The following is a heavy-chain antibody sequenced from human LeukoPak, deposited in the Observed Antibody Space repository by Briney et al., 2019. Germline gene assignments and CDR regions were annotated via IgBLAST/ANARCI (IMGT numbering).Heavy chain of an antibody. V-gene: IGHV3-33*01. D-gene: IGHD5-18*01. CDR2: IWYDGSNK. Sequence: PGGSLRLSCAASGFTFSSYGMHWVRQAPGKGLEWVAVIWYDGSNKYYADSVKGRFTMSRDNSKNTLYLQMNSLRAEDTAVYYCARDGYSYVMPHYWGQGTLVTVSS. J-gene: IGHJ4*02. CDR1: GFTFSSYG. CDR3: ARDGYSYVMPHY.